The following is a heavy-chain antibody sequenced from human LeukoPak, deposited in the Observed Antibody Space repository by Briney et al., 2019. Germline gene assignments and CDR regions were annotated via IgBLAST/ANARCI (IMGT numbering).Heavy chain of an antibody. CDR1: GYTFTDYY. J-gene: IGHJ4*02. D-gene: IGHD1-26*01. Sequence: ASVKVSCKTSGYTFTDYYIHWVRQAPGQGLEWMGWINTNSGGTNYAQKFQGRVTMTRDTSISTAYMDLSSLTSDDTAVYYCARSLVGPTDVAYWGQGTPVTVSA. CDR3: ARSLVGPTDVAY. CDR2: INTNSGGT. V-gene: IGHV1-2*02.